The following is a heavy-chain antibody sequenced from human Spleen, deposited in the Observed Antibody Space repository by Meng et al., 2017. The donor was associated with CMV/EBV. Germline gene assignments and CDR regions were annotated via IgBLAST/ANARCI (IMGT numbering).Heavy chain of an antibody. Sequence: TCSVSGGSINRGGYHWSWIRQHPGKGLEWIGFISYNGNTYYGPSLKSRLTISVDTSKNHFSLKLTSVSAADTAVYYCARDQGRNVDYWGLGTLVTVSS. CDR3: ARDQGRNVDY. CDR2: ISYNGNT. J-gene: IGHJ4*02. V-gene: IGHV4-31*03. CDR1: GGSINRGGYH.